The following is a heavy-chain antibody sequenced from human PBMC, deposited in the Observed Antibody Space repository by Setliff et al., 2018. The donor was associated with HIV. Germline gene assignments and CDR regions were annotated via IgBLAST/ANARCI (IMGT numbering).Heavy chain of an antibody. V-gene: IGHV1-8*01. D-gene: IGHD3-3*01. CDR1: GSTFSTYD. Sequence: GASVKVSCKASGSTFSTYDINWVRQAPGQGPEWMGWMNPNSGSTSYAQKFQGRVTMTRDTSTSTAYMELRSLRSDDTAVYYCARGGGGYNFWSGYPSFDYWGQGTLVTVSS. J-gene: IGHJ4*02. CDR3: ARGGGGYNFWSGYPSFDY. CDR2: MNPNSGST.